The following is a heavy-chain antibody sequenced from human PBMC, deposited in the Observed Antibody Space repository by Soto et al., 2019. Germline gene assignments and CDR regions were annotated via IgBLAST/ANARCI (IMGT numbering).Heavy chain of an antibody. D-gene: IGHD5-12*01. Sequence: ASVKVSCKTSGYTFSDYGVSWVRQAPGQGLEWMGWINSYNGNTNYEQKFQGRVTMTIDTSTSTAYMELRSLRSDDTAVYYCAREGVAPYYYYGMDVWGQGTPVTVSS. CDR2: INSYNGNT. J-gene: IGHJ6*02. CDR1: GYTFSDYG. CDR3: AREGVAPYYYYGMDV. V-gene: IGHV1-18*01.